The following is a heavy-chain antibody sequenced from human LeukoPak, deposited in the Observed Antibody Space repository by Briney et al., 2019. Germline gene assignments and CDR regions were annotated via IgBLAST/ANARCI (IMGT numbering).Heavy chain of an antibody. V-gene: IGHV3-23*01. D-gene: IGHD2-21*02. CDR1: GFTLRNYG. J-gene: IGHJ4*02. CDR2: IRGRGDTT. Sequence: GGSLRLSCAASGFTLRNYGLSWVRHTPGKGLEWVSAIRGRGDTTFYADSVKGRFTISRDNSENTVYLQMNSLRAEDTAVYYCEKRGDKLDLIWGQGTLVTVSS. CDR3: EKRGDKLDLI.